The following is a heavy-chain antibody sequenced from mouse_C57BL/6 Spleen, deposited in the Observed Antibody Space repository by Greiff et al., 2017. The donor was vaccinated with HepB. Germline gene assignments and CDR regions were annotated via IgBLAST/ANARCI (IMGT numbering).Heavy chain of an antibody. CDR1: GYAFSSSW. J-gene: IGHJ4*01. CDR2: IYPGDGDT. Sequence: VQRVESGPELVKPGASVKISCKASGYAFSSSWMNWVKQRPGKGLEWIGRIYPGDGDTNYNGKFKGKATLTADKSSSTAYMQLSSLTSEDSAVYFCASWDAMDYWGQGTSVTVSS. V-gene: IGHV1-82*01. CDR3: ASWDAMDY.